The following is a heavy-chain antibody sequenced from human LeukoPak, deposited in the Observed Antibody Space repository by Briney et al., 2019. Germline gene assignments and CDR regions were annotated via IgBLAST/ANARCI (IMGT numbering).Heavy chain of an antibody. V-gene: IGHV3-15*01. J-gene: IGHJ5*02. CDR1: GFTFSNAW. CDR2: IKSKTDGGTT. D-gene: IGHD2-21*01. CDR3: ASLPHLPGFPDWFDP. Sequence: GGSLRLSWAASGFTFSNAWMSWVRQAPGKGLEWVGRIKSKTDGGTTDYAAPVKSRFTISRDDSKNTLYLQMNSLKTEDTAVYYCASLPHLPGFPDWFDPWGQGTLVTVSS.